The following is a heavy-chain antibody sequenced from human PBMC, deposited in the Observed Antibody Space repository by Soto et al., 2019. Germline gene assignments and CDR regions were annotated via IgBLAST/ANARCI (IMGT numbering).Heavy chain of an antibody. D-gene: IGHD2-15*01. CDR3: ARGHCSGGSCAWGYYYYGMDV. Sequence: ASVKVSCKASGYTFTSYGISWVRQAPGQGLEWMGWISAYNGNTNYAQKLRGRVTMTTDTSTSTAYMGLRSLRSDDTAVYYCARGHCSGGSCAWGYYYYGMDVWGQGTTVTVSS. V-gene: IGHV1-18*04. CDR1: GYTFTSYG. J-gene: IGHJ6*02. CDR2: ISAYNGNT.